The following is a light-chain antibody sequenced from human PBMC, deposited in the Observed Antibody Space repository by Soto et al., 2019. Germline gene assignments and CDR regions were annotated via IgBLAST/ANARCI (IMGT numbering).Light chain of an antibody. Sequence: EIVLTQSPGTLSLSPGERATLSCRASQSVSSTYLAWYQQKPGQAPRLLIYGASSRATGIPDRFSGSGSGTDFTLTISRLEPEDFAVYYCQHHGGSSVTFGVGTKVEIK. CDR1: QSVSSTY. V-gene: IGKV3-20*01. CDR2: GAS. CDR3: QHHGGSSVT. J-gene: IGKJ4*01.